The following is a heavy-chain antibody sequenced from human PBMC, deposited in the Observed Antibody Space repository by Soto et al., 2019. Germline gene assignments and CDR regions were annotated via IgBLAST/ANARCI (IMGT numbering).Heavy chain of an antibody. CDR2: FYSSGSI. Sequence: LQESGPGLVKPSQTLSLTCFVSGYSISAGGYYWSWIRHHPGKGLEWIGSFYSSGSIIYNPSLRSRVSISGDTSGNQFSMSLTSVTAADTARYYCARMYSSGSGWFHPWGQGTLVTVSS. J-gene: IGHJ5*02. CDR3: ARMYSSGSGWFHP. D-gene: IGHD6-19*01. V-gene: IGHV4-31*03. CDR1: GYSISAGGYY.